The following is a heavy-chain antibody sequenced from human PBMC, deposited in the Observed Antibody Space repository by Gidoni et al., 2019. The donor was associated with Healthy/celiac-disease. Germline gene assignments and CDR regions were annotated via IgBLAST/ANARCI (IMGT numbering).Heavy chain of an antibody. CDR2: ISSSGRTI. J-gene: IGHJ4*02. CDR1: GFTFSSYE. D-gene: IGHD3-9*01. CDR3: ASLGGDYDILTGYSPLDY. Sequence: EVQLVESGGGLVQPGGSLRLSCAASGFTFSSYEMNWVRQAPGKGLEWVSYISSSGRTIYYADSGKGRFTISRDNAKNSLYLQMNSLRAEDTAVYYCASLGGDYDILTGYSPLDYWGQGTLVTVSS. V-gene: IGHV3-48*03.